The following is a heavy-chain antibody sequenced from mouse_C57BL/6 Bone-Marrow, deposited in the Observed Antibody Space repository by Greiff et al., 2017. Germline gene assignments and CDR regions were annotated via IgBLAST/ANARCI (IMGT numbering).Heavy chain of an antibody. CDR1: GFTFSSYT. CDR2: ISGGGGNT. Sequence: EVMLVESGGGLVKPGGSLKLSCAASGFTFSSYTMSWVRQTPEKRLEWVATISGGGGNTYYPARVKGRFTISRDNAKNTLYLQMSSLRSEDTAWYYCARGGDVGWYFDVWGTGTTVTVSS. V-gene: IGHV5-9*01. D-gene: IGHD3-3*01. J-gene: IGHJ1*03. CDR3: ARGGDVGWYFDV.